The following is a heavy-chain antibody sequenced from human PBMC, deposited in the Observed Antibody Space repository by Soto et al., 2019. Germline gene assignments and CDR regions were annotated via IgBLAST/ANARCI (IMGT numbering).Heavy chain of an antibody. CDR3: AGDPDSHYNDSHASSYP. J-gene: IGHJ5*02. Sequence: QVQLVQSGAEVKKPGSSVKVSCKASGGTFSTYTITWVRQAPGQGLEWMGRIITIIGIINYEQKFQGRVNISAEKFTGTAYMELTGLRSDDTAVYYCAGDPDSHYNDSHASSYPWGQGTLVTVSS. V-gene: IGHV1-69*08. CDR2: IITIIGII. CDR1: GGTFSTYT. D-gene: IGHD4-4*01.